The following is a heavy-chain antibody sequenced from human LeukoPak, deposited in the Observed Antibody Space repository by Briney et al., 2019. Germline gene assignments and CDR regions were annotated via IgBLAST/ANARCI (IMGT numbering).Heavy chain of an antibody. CDR2: ISGSGGST. J-gene: IGHJ4*02. V-gene: IGHV3-23*01. CDR3: AKGLRPSYSGTRYYFDY. CDR1: GFTFSSYA. Sequence: GGSLRLSCAASGFTFSSYAMSWVRQAPGKGLEWVSAISGSGGSTDYADSVKGRFTISRDNSKNTLYLQMNSLRAEDTAVYYCAKGLRPSYSGTRYYFDYWGQGTLVTVSS. D-gene: IGHD1-26*01.